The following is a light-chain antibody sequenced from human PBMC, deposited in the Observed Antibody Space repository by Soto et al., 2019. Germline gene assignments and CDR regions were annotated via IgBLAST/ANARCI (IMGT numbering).Light chain of an antibody. V-gene: IGKV1-39*01. CDR3: QQSHSTPRT. CDR1: QSISSK. Sequence: EIELTQSPSTLSVSPGERVTLSCRASQSISSKLAWYQQKPGKAPKLLIYDASRMPTGIPARFSGSGSGTDFTLTISSLQPEDFAAYYCQQSHSTPRTFGQGTKVDIK. J-gene: IGKJ1*01. CDR2: DAS.